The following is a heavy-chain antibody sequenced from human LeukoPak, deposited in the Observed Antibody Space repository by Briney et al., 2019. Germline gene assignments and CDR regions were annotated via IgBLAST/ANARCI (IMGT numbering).Heavy chain of an antibody. CDR3: ARGGRGEGTGTTRVAFDI. CDR2: INPSGGST. D-gene: IGHD1-1*01. V-gene: IGHV1-46*01. J-gene: IGHJ3*02. CDR1: GYTFTSYY. Sequence: ASVKVSCKAAGYTFTSYYMHWVRQAPGQGLEWMGTINPSGGSTSYAQKFQGRVTMTRDTSTSTVYMELSSLRSEDTAVYYCARGGRGEGTGTTRVAFDIWGQGTMVTVSS.